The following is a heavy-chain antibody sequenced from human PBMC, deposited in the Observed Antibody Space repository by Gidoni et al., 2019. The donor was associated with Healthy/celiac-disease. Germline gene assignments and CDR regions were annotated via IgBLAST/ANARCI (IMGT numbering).Heavy chain of an antibody. D-gene: IGHD6-13*01. CDR2: IKQDGSEK. CDR3: ARDGSSWYEGSNY. CDR1: GFTFSSYW. Sequence: EVQLVESGGGLVQPGGSLRLSCAASGFTFSSYWMSWVRQAPGKGLEWVANIKQDGSEKYYVDSVKGRFTISRDNAKNSLYLQMNSLRAEDTAVYYCARDGSSWYEGSNYWGQGTLVTVSS. J-gene: IGHJ4*02. V-gene: IGHV3-7*01.